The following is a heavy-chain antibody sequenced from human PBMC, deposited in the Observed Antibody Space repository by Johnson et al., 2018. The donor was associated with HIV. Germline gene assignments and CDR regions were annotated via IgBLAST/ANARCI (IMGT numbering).Heavy chain of an antibody. CDR2: ISYDGSNK. CDR3: ARDSGAPGNDAFDI. D-gene: IGHD1-26*01. Sequence: QVLLVESGGGVVQPGRSLRLSCAASGFTFSSYAMHWVRQAPGKGLEWVAVISYDGSNKYYADSLKGRFTISRDNSKNTLYLQMNSLRPEDTALYFCARDSGAPGNDAFDIWGQGTMVTISS. V-gene: IGHV3-30*04. CDR1: GFTFSSYA. J-gene: IGHJ3*02.